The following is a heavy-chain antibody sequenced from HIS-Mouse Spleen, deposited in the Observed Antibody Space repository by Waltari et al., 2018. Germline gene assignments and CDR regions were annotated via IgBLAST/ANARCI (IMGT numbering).Heavy chain of an antibody. CDR3: ARDLELDAFDI. Sequence: EVQLVESGGGLVQPGGSLRLCCAASGFTFSSYWMDWVRQAPGKGLVWVSRINSDGSSTSYADSVKGRFTISRDNAKNTLYLQMNSLRAEDTAVYYCARDLELDAFDIWGQGTMVTVSS. CDR2: INSDGSST. D-gene: IGHD1-1*01. CDR1: GFTFSSYW. V-gene: IGHV3-74*01. J-gene: IGHJ3*02.